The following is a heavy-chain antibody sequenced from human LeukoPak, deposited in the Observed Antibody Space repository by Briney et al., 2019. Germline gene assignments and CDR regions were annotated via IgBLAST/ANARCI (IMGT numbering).Heavy chain of an antibody. CDR1: GRSFSGYY. D-gene: IGHD6-19*01. Sequence: PSETLSLTCAVYGRSFSGYYWSWIRQPPGKGLEWIGEINHSGSTNYNPSLKSRVTISVDTSKDQFSLKLSSVTAADTAVYYCARGRRQWLVFYFDYWGQGTLVTVSS. CDR2: INHSGST. J-gene: IGHJ4*02. CDR3: ARGRRQWLVFYFDY. V-gene: IGHV4-34*01.